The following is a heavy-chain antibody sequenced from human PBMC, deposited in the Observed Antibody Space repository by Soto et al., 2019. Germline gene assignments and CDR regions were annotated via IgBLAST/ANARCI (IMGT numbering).Heavy chain of an antibody. J-gene: IGHJ3*02. Sequence: EVQVVESGGGLVQPGGSLRLSCAASGFTFSSYEMNWVRQAPGKGLEWVSYISGSGSSKYYADSVKGRFTASRDYAKNSLYLQMNSLSAEDTAVYYCARDRYCVGGSCYRDTSDIWGQGTMVTVSS. CDR1: GFTFSSYE. D-gene: IGHD2-15*01. CDR3: ARDRYCVGGSCYRDTSDI. CDR2: ISGSGSSK. V-gene: IGHV3-48*03.